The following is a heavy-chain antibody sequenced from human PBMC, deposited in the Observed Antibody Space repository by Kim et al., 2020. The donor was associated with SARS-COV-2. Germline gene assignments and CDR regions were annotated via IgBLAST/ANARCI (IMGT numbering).Heavy chain of an antibody. J-gene: IGHJ4*02. V-gene: IGHV3-43*01. D-gene: IGHD6-13*01. CDR3: AKDWYSSSWYG. Sequence: YYADSVKGRFTISRDNSKNSLYLQMNSLRTEDTALYYCAKDWYSSSWYGWGQGTLVTVSS.